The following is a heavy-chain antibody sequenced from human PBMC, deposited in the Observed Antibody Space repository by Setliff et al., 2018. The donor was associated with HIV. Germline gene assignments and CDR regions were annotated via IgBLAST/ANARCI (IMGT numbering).Heavy chain of an antibody. D-gene: IGHD3-3*01. V-gene: IGHV4-39*02. CDR2: TYSSGST. CDR3: ARSFSGRYFWSGYYTGPDPKGENAFDI. Sequence: SETLSLTCTVSGGSISNSNYFWGWIRQPPGKVLEWIGRTYSSGSTYYQPSLQVRVSMSIDSPKNHFSLSLRYVIAADTAVYYCARSFSGRYFWSGYYTGPDPKGENAFDIWGQGTMVTVSS. CDR1: GGSISNSNYF. J-gene: IGHJ3*02.